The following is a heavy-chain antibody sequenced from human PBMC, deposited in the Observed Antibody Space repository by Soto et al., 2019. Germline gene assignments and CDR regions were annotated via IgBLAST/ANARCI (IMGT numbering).Heavy chain of an antibody. V-gene: IGHV4-34*01. CDR3: ARVRRWLSEERVDL. Sequence: SETLSLTVGLSGGSFSGYYWSWIRQPPGKGLEWIGAVNDSGNSYYNRSLKRRDVISADTTPKKFSLKMNTVTAADTGVSYCARVRRWLSEERVDLWGQGALVTVSS. D-gene: IGHD2-21*01. J-gene: IGHJ5*02. CDR1: GGSFSGYY. CDR2: VNDSGNS.